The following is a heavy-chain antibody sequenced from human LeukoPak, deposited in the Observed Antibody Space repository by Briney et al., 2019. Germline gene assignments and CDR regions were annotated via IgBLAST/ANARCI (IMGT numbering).Heavy chain of an antibody. J-gene: IGHJ5*02. V-gene: IGHV4-38-2*02. CDR1: AYSISDGFV. D-gene: IGHD1-26*01. CDR2: IYHSGTT. Sequence: SETLSLTCTVSAYSISDGFVWGFIRQPPGKGLEWIASIYHSGTTYYNPSLRSRVTMSVDTSNNQFSLKLSSVTAAVTAMYFCTRLSHVAGAPKVSWFDPWGQGTLVTVSS. CDR3: TRLSHVAGAPKVSWFDP.